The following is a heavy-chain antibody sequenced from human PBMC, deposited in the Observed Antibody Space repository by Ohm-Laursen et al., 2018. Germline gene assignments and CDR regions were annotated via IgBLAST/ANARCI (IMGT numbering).Heavy chain of an antibody. Sequence: SQTLSLTCTVSGGSISNYYWTWIRQPAGKGLEWIRRTYNGGNTNYNPSLKSRVTMSEDTSKNQFSLKLNSVTAADTAVYYCARTVGAVDFWGQGILVTVSS. CDR2: TYNGGNT. J-gene: IGHJ4*02. D-gene: IGHD1-26*01. V-gene: IGHV4-4*07. CDR1: GGSISNYY. CDR3: ARTVGAVDF.